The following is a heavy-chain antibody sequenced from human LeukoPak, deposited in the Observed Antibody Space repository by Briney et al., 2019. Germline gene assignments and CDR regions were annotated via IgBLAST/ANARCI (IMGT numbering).Heavy chain of an antibody. V-gene: IGHV1-2*02. Sequence: ASVKVSYKASGYTFTGYYMHWVRQAPGQGLEWMGWINPNSGGTNYGQKFQGRVTMTRDTSISTAYMELSRLISDETAVYYCARIRYYYGSGSYSLGYWGQGTLVTVSS. J-gene: IGHJ4*02. CDR1: GYTFTGYY. D-gene: IGHD3-10*01. CDR3: ARIRYYYGSGSYSLGY. CDR2: INPNSGGT.